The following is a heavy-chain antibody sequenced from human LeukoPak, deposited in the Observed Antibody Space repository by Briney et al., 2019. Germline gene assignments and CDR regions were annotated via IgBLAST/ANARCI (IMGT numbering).Heavy chain of an antibody. J-gene: IGHJ4*02. Sequence: GGSLRLSCAASGFTVSSYAMHWVRQPIGKGLEWVSALGIAGDTFYPGSVKGRFTISRENARNSLYLQMNSLRAEDTAMYYCARQMQSHGNFDSWGQGTPVTVSS. CDR1: GFTVSSYA. V-gene: IGHV3-13*01. CDR3: ARQMQSHGNFDS. CDR2: LGIAGDT. D-gene: IGHD1-26*01.